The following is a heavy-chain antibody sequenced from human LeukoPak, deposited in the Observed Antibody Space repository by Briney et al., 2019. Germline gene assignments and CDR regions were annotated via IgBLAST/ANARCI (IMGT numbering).Heavy chain of an antibody. V-gene: IGHV3-74*01. J-gene: IGHJ4*02. Sequence: GGSLRLSCAASGFTFSSYWMHWVRQAPGKGLVWVSRINNEGSSTSYADSVKGRFTISRDNAKNRLYVQLNSLRVEDTAVYYCATGSGLWSPDYWGQGTLVTVSS. D-gene: IGHD5-18*01. CDR1: GFTFSSYW. CDR3: ATGSGLWSPDY. CDR2: INNEGSST.